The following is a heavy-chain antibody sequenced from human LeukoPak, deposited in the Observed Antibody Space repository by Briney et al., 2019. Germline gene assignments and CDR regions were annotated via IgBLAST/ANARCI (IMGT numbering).Heavy chain of an antibody. CDR2: ISSDESIT. D-gene: IGHD6-13*01. CDR3: ARDSTGYRGNHHYFDY. J-gene: IGHJ4*02. V-gene: IGHV3-74*01. CDR1: GFTFSNYW. Sequence: GGSLRLSCAASGFTFSNYWMHWVRQAPGKGLVWVSRISSDESITSYADSVKGRFTISRDNSKNTLYLQMNSLRAEDTAVYYCARDSTGYRGNHHYFDYWGQGTLVTVSS.